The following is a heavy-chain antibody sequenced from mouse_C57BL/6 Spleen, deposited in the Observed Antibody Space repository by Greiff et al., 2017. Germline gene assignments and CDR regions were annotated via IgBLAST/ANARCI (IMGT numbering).Heavy chain of an antibody. J-gene: IGHJ4*01. CDR3: AKGGDGYYAYAMDY. CDR1: GFSLTSYG. CDR2: IWRGGST. V-gene: IGHV2-5*01. D-gene: IGHD2-3*01. Sequence: QVQLQQSGPGLVQPSQSLSITCTVSGFSLTSYGVHWVRQSPGKGLEWLGVIWRGGSTDYNAAFMSRLSITKDNSKSQVFFKMNSLQADDTAIYYCAKGGDGYYAYAMDYWGQGTSVTVSS.